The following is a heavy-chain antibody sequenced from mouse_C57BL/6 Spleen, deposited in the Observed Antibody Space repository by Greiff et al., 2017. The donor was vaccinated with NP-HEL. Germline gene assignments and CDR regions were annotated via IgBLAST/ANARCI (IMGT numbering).Heavy chain of an antibody. CDR1: GFTFSSYA. J-gene: IGHJ3*01. Sequence: DVKLVESGGGLVKPGGSLKLSCAASGFTFSSYAMSWVRQTPEKRLEWVATISDGGSYTYYPDNVKGRFTISRDNAKHNLYLQRSHLKSEDTAMYYCARGGYDPSWFAYWGQGTLVTVSA. CDR3: ARGGYDPSWFAY. V-gene: IGHV5-4*03. CDR2: ISDGGSYT. D-gene: IGHD2-3*01.